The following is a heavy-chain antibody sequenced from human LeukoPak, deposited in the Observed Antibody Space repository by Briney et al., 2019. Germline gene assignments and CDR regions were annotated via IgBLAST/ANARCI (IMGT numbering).Heavy chain of an antibody. D-gene: IGHD3-3*01. J-gene: IGHJ6*02. Sequence: PSETLSLTCTVSSGSMSSYYWSWIRHPPGKRLECILHIYFSGSTNYNPSLKSRVTISVDTAKNQFSLKLSSVTAADTAVYYCARDAYYDFWSGYYYYGMDVWGQGTTVTVSS. V-gene: IGHV4-59*12. CDR2: IYFSGST. CDR3: ARDAYYDFWSGYYYYGMDV. CDR1: SGSMSSYY.